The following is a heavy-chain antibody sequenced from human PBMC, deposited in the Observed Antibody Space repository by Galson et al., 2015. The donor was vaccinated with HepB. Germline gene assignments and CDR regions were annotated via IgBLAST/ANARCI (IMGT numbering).Heavy chain of an antibody. CDR2: INTDGSSA. J-gene: IGHJ4*02. D-gene: IGHD3-22*01. Sequence: SLRLSCAASGFTFGNYWMHWVRQAPGKGLVWVSRINTDGSSATYADSVKGRFTISRDNSKNTLYLQMNSLRAEDTAVYYCAKTRGGDSSGYYYLGFDYWGQGTLVTVSS. CDR3: AKTRGGDSSGYYYLGFDY. CDR1: GFTFGNYW. V-gene: IGHV3-74*01.